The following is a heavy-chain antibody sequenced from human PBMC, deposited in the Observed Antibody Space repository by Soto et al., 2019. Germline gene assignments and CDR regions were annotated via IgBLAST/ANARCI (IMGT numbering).Heavy chain of an antibody. D-gene: IGHD2-8*01. CDR1: GCTFSSYA. J-gene: IGHJ4*02. Sequence: SVKVSCKASGCTFSSYAISWVRQAPGQGLEWMGGIIPIFGTANYAQKFQGRVTITADESTSTAYMELSSLRSEDTAVYYCARDKDCTNGVCRYYFDYWGQGTLVTVSS. CDR3: ARDKDCTNGVCRYYFDY. V-gene: IGHV1-69*13. CDR2: IIPIFGTA.